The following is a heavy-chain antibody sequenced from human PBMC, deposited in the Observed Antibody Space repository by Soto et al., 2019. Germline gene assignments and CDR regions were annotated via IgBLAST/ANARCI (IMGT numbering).Heavy chain of an antibody. CDR1: GFTFITYA. V-gene: IGHV3-23*01. J-gene: IGHJ4*02. D-gene: IGHD2-2*01. CDR3: AKLPAAQSYFDF. Sequence: EVQLLDSGGGLVQPGGSLRLSCAASGFTFITYAMSWVRQPPGKGREWVSIISGSGGSTYYPDSVKGRFTISRANSKNMLYLQMNSLRADDTAVYYCAKLPAAQSYFDFWGQGTLVTVSS. CDR2: ISGSGGST.